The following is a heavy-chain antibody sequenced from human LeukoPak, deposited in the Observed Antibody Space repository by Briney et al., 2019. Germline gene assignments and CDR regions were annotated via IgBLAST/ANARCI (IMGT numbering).Heavy chain of an antibody. V-gene: IGHV3-33*06. Sequence: LSLTCTVSGGSISSGGYYWSWIRQHPGKGLEWVAVIWYDGSNKYYADSVKGRFTISRDNSKNTLYLQMNSLRAEDTAVYYCAKAYSSGWHSTYYFDYWGQGTLVTVSS. J-gene: IGHJ4*02. CDR2: IWYDGSNK. D-gene: IGHD6-19*01. CDR3: AKAYSSGWHSTYYFDY. CDR1: GGSISSGGYY.